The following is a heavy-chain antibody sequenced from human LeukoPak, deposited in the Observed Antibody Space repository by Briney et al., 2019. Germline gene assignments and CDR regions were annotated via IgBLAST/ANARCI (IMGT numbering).Heavy chain of an antibody. D-gene: IGHD4-11*01. J-gene: IGHJ4*02. CDR2: IWSDGSNK. V-gene: IGHV3-33*01. CDR3: ARDAQRGFDYSNSLKF. CDR1: GFTFSHYG. Sequence: GGSLRLSCAPSGFTFSHYGFHWVRQAPGKGLGWVAVIWSDGSNKYYGNSVKGRFIIYRDDSQKTVYLQMNSLRAEDTAVYYCARDAQRGFDYSNSLKFWGQGALVTVSS.